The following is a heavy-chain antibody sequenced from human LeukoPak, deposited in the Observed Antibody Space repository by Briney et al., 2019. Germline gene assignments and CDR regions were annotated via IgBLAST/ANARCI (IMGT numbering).Heavy chain of an antibody. V-gene: IGHV1-46*01. D-gene: IGHD6-13*01. CDR1: GYTFTSYY. CDR3: ARSTLSWDAFDI. CDR2: INPSGGST. Sequence: ASVKVSXKASGYTFTSYYMHWMRQAPGQGLEWMGIINPSGGSTSYAQKFQGRVTMTRDTSTSTVYMELSSLRSEDTAVYYCARSTLSWDAFDIWGQGTMVTVSS. J-gene: IGHJ3*02.